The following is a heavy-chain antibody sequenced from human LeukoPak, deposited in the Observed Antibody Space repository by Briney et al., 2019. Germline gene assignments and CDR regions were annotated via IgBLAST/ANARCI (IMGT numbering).Heavy chain of an antibody. D-gene: IGHD5-24*01. CDR1: GGSIRSSYYY. V-gene: IGHV4-61*01. J-gene: IGHJ4*02. CDR2: IYYSGST. CDR3: ARDPAEDGYNLDV. Sequence: SETLSLTCTVSGGSIRSSYYYWGWIRQPPGKGLEWIGYIYYSGSTNYNPSLKSRVTISVDTSKNQFSLKLSSVTAADTAVYYCARDPAEDGYNLDVWGQGTLVTVSS.